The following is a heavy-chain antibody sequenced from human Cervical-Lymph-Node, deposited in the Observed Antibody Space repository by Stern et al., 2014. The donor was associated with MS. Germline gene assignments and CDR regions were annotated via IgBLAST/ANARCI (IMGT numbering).Heavy chain of an antibody. J-gene: IGHJ3*02. D-gene: IGHD3-22*01. V-gene: IGHV1-18*01. CDR2: ISDYNGNT. Sequence: VQLVQSGAEVKKTGASVKVTCKASGYTLTSYGFSWVRQAPGQGLEWMGWISDYNGNTNYAQNFQDRVTMNKETSTSTADIELRSLRSDDTAIYYCARFHYDKVFDIWCQGTLVTVSS. CDR1: GYTLTSYG. CDR3: ARFHYDKVFDI.